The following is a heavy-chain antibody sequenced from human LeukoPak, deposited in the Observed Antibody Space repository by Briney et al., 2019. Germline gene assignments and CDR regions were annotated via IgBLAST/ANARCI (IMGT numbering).Heavy chain of an antibody. D-gene: IGHD1-20*01. CDR1: GFTFSSYW. CDR3: AKGTSYNWNDGWFDP. Sequence: GGSLRLSCAASGFTFSSYWMSWVRQAPGKGLEWVAFIRNDGTNKYYAESVKGRFTISRDNSKSTLYLQMNSLRAEDTAVYYCAKGTSYNWNDGWFDPWGNGILVTVSS. J-gene: IGHJ5*02. V-gene: IGHV3-30*02. CDR2: IRNDGTNK.